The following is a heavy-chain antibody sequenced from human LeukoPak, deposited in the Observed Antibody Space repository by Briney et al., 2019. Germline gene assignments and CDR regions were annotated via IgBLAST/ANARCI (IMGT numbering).Heavy chain of an antibody. D-gene: IGHD3-22*01. CDR3: TTEETYYYDSSGFRT. J-gene: IGHJ4*02. CDR1: GFTFSSYA. Sequence: GGSLRLSCAASGFTFSSYAMSWVRQAPGKGLEWVGRIKSKTDGGTIDYAAPVKGRFTISRDDSKNTLYLQMNSLKTEDTAVYYCTTEETYYYDSSGFRTWGQGTLVTVSS. CDR2: IKSKTDGGTI. V-gene: IGHV3-15*01.